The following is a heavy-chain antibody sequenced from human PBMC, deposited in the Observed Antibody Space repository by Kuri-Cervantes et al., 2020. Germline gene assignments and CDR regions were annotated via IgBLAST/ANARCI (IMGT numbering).Heavy chain of an antibody. D-gene: IGHD2-2*01. V-gene: IGHV3-48*04. CDR1: GSTFSSYS. Sequence: GESLKISCAASGSTFSSYSMNWVRQAPGKGLEWVSYISSSSSTIYYADSVKGRFTISRDNAKKEVYLQMDMLRAGDTAVYYCARHCSSTNCYSGFGYGMDVWGQGTTVTVSS. CDR2: ISSSSSTI. CDR3: ARHCSSTNCYSGFGYGMDV. J-gene: IGHJ6*02.